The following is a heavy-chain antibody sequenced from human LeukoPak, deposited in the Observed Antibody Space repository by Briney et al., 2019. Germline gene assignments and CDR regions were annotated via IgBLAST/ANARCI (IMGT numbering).Heavy chain of an antibody. V-gene: IGHV4-61*02. J-gene: IGHJ3*01. CDR3: ARNAQP. CDR2: IYTSGST. CDR1: GGSISSGSYY. D-gene: IGHD1-1*01. Sequence: SETLSLTCTVSGGSISSGSYYWSWIRQPAGKGLEWIGRIYTSGSTNYNPSLKSRVTISVDTSKNQISLKLSSVTAADTAVYYCARNAQPWGQGTMVTVSS.